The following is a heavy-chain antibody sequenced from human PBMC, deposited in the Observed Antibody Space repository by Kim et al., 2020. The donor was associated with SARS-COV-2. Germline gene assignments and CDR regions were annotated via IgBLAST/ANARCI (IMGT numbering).Heavy chain of an antibody. Sequence: TSLKSRLTISKDTSKSQVVLTMTNMDPVDTATYYCARIGAGDVSSYHFDYWGQGTLVTVSS. CDR3: ARIGAGDVSSYHFDY. J-gene: IGHJ4*02. D-gene: IGHD3-16*02. V-gene: IGHV2-26*01.